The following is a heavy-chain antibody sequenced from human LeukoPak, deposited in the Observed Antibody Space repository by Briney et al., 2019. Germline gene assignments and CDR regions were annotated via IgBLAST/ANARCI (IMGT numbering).Heavy chain of an antibody. CDR2: IYYSGST. CDR1: GGSISSYY. J-gene: IGHJ6*02. CDR3: AGAGSGYYYYYYGMDV. V-gene: IGHV4-59*01. Sequence: SETLSLTCTVSGGSISSYYWSWIRQPPGKGLEWIGYIYYSGSTNYNPSLKSRVTISVGTSKNQFSLKLSSATAADTAVYYCAGAGSGYYYYYYGMDVWGQGTTVTVSS. D-gene: IGHD3-3*01.